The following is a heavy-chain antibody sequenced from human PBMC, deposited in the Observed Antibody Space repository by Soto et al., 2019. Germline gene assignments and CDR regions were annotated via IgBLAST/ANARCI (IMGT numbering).Heavy chain of an antibody. Sequence: ASVKVSCKASGYTFSNYGISWVRQAPGQGLEWMGWISAYTGNTNYAQKLQGRVTMTTDTSTSIVYMELSSLRSDDTAVYYCAREVDYDYVWGSYRFSWFDPWGQGTLVTVS. V-gene: IGHV1-18*01. D-gene: IGHD3-16*02. CDR2: ISAYTGNT. CDR3: AREVDYDYVWGSYRFSWFDP. CDR1: GYTFSNYG. J-gene: IGHJ5*02.